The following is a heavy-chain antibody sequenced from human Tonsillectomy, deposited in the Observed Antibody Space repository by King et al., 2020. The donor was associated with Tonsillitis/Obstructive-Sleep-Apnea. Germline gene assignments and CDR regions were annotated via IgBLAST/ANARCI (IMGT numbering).Heavy chain of an antibody. Sequence: QLVQSGGGVVQPGRSLRLSCAASGFTFSRYGMHWVRQAPGKGLERGAVISYDGSNKYYADSVKGRFTISRDNSKSTLYLQMNSLRAEDTAVYYCAKDPNYGDYGSWWYFDLWGRGTLVTVSS. J-gene: IGHJ2*01. V-gene: IGHV3-30*18. CDR3: AKDPNYGDYGSWWYFDL. CDR1: GFTFSRYG. CDR2: ISYDGSNK. D-gene: IGHD4-17*01.